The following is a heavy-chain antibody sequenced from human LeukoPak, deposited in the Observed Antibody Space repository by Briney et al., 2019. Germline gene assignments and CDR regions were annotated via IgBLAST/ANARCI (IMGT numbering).Heavy chain of an antibody. CDR2: ISAYGNT. V-gene: IGHV1-18*01. CDR1: GYTFTIYG. Sequence: ASVKVSCKASGYTFTIYGISWVRQAPGQGLEWMGLISAYGNTNYAQNLQGRVTMTTDTSTSTAYMELRSLRSDDTAVYYCARGIIGYYFDYWGQGTLVTVSS. D-gene: IGHD2-15*01. CDR3: ARGIIGYYFDY. J-gene: IGHJ4*02.